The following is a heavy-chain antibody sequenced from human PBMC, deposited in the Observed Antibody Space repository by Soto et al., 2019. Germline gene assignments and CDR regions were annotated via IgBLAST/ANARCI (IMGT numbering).Heavy chain of an antibody. J-gene: IGHJ3*02. CDR1: GFTVSSNY. V-gene: IGHV3-66*01. CDR3: ARARGRDRGDAFDI. CDR2: IYSGGST. Sequence: GGSLRLSCAASGFTVSSNYMSWVRQAPGKGLEWVSVIYSGGSTYYADSVKGRFTISRHNSKNTLYLQMNSLRAEDTAVYYCARARGRDRGDAFDIWGQGTMVTVSS.